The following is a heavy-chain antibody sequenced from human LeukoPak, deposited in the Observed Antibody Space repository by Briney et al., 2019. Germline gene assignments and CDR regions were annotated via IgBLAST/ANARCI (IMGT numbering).Heavy chain of an antibody. Sequence: SETLSLTCTVSGHSISSGYYWGWIRQPPGKGLEWIGSIYHSGSTYYNPSLKSRVTISVDTSKNQFSLKLSSVTAADTAVYYCARALTTVLLFDPWGQGTLVTVSS. V-gene: IGHV4-38-2*02. J-gene: IGHJ5*02. D-gene: IGHD4-11*01. CDR2: IYHSGST. CDR1: GHSISSGYY. CDR3: ARALTTVLLFDP.